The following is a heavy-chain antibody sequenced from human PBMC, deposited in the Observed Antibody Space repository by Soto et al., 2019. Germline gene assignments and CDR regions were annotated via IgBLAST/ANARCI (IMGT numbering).Heavy chain of an antibody. V-gene: IGHV1-69*06. D-gene: IGHD3-10*01. CDR3: TRGVPSNAYFDY. CDR2: IIPMLGTA. J-gene: IGHJ4*02. CDR1: GGTFSSSA. Sequence: QVRLVQSGAEVKKPGSSVKVSCKASGGTFSSSALNWVRQAPGQGLEWMGGIIPMLGTANYAQKFQGRVTITADKSTTTAYMELSSLRSEDTAVYYCTRGVPSNAYFDYWGQGTLVTVSS.